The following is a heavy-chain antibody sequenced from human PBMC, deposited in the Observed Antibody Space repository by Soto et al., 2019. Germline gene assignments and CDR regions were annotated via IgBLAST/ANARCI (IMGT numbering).Heavy chain of an antibody. J-gene: IGHJ4*02. CDR1: GGSISSGGYY. Sequence: SETLSLTCTVSGGSISSGGYYWSWIRQHPGKGLEWIGYIYYSGSTYYNPSLKSRVTISVDTSKNQFSLKLSSVTAADTAVYYCARANGGGYYYANRIYYFDYWGQGTLVTVSS. V-gene: IGHV4-31*03. CDR2: IYYSGST. D-gene: IGHD3-22*01. CDR3: ARANGGGYYYANRIYYFDY.